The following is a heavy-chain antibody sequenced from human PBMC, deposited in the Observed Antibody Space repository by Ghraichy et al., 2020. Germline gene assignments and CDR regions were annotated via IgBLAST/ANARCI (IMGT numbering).Heavy chain of an antibody. D-gene: IGHD6-19*01. Sequence: GESLNISCAASGFTFSGSAMHWVRQASGKGLEWVGRIRSKANSYATAYAASVKGRFTISRDDSKNTAYLQMNSLKTEDTAVYYCTRHGGIAVAAPVDYYYYGMDVWGQGTTVTVSS. V-gene: IGHV3-73*01. CDR3: TRHGGIAVAAPVDYYYYGMDV. CDR2: IRSKANSYAT. J-gene: IGHJ6*02. CDR1: GFTFSGSA.